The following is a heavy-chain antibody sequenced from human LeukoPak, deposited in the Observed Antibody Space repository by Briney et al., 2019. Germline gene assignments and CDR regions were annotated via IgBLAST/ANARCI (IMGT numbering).Heavy chain of an antibody. CDR2: IYYSGST. V-gene: IGHV4-39*01. D-gene: IGHD1-26*01. J-gene: IGHJ4*02. Sequence: PSETLSLTCTVSGCSISSSSYYLGWIRQPPGKGLEWIGSIYYSGSTYHNPSLKSRVTISVDTSKNQFSLKLSSVTAADTAVYYCAGPLVSGSMIDYWGQGTLVTVSS. CDR3: AGPLVSGSMIDY. CDR1: GCSISSSSYY.